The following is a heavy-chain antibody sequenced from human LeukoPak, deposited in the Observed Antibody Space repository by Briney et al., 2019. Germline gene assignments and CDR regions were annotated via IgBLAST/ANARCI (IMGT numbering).Heavy chain of an antibody. CDR1: GFTFSSYS. J-gene: IGHJ4*02. CDR3: ARARKYCSSTSCYYFDY. Sequence: GGSLRLSCAASGFTFSSYSMNWVRQAPGKGLEWVSSISSSSSYIYYADSVKGRFTISRDNAKNSLYLQMNSLRAEDTAVYYCARARKYCSSTSCYYFDYWGQGTLVTVSS. V-gene: IGHV3-21*01. CDR2: ISSSSSYI. D-gene: IGHD2-2*01.